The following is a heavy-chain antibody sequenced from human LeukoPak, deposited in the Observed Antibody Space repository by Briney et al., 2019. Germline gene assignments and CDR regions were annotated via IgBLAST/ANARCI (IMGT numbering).Heavy chain of an antibody. V-gene: IGHV3-30*02. CDR3: AKDGWETTRMDV. CDR2: IRYDGSNK. D-gene: IGHD6-19*01. CDR1: GFTFSSYG. Sequence: GGSLRLSCAASGFTFSSYGMHWVRQAPGKGLEWVAFIRYDGSNKYYADSVKGRFTISRDNSKNTLYLQTNSLRAEDTAVYYCAKDGWETTRMDVWGKGTTVTISS. J-gene: IGHJ6*04.